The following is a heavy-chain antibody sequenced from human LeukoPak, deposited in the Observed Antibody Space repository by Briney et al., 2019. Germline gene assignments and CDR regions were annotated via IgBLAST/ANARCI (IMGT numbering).Heavy chain of an antibody. CDR3: ARGGGLDV. D-gene: IGHD3-16*01. J-gene: IGHJ6*02. V-gene: IGHV3-7*03. CDR1: GFTFSSYW. Sequence: GGSLRLSCAASGFTFSSYWMNWARQAPGKGLEWVASINHNGNVNYSVDSVKGRFTISRDNAKNSLYLQMTNLRAEATAVSFCARGGGLDVWGQGATVTVSS. CDR2: INHNGNVN.